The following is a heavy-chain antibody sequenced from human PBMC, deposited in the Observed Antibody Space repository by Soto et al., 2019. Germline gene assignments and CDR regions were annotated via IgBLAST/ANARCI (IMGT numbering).Heavy chain of an antibody. CDR2: VHYSGDT. J-gene: IGHJ4*02. CDR1: GASVGSRAHH. D-gene: IGHD3-16*01. Sequence: QVQLQESGPGLLRPSETLSLTCAVSGASVGSRAHHWSWIRQTPGKGLEWIAYVHYSGDTKSNPSLHSRVTNSMERPRNLISLWLSSVTAADTAISYCVTEYYQTDDYHKIDWGQGTLVTVSS. V-gene: IGHV4-61*08. CDR3: VTEYYQTDDYHKID.